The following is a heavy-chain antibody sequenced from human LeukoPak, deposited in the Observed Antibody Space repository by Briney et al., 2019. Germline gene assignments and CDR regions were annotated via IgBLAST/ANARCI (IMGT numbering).Heavy chain of an antibody. J-gene: IGHJ3*02. V-gene: IGHV1-8*03. CDR2: MNPNSGNT. CDR1: GYTFTSYD. D-gene: IGHD6-13*01. Sequence: ASVKVSCKASGYTFTSYDINWVRQATGQGREWMGWMNPNSGNTDYALKFQGRVTITRNTSISTAYMELSSLRSEDTAVYYCARTEYSSSWYDWDAFDIWGQGTMITVSS. CDR3: ARTEYSSSWYDWDAFDI.